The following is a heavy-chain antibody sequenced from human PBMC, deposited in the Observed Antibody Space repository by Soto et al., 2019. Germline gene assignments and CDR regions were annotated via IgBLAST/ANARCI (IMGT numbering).Heavy chain of an antibody. CDR3: ARDSYYYDSSGYSWFDP. V-gene: IGHV4-34*01. CDR2: INHSGST. CDR1: GGSFSGYY. Sequence: SETLSLTCAVYGGSFSGYYWSWIRQPPGKGLEWIGEINHSGSTNYNPSLKSRATISVDTSKNQFSLKLSSVTAADTAVYYCARDSYYYDSSGYSWFDPWGQGTLVTVSS. J-gene: IGHJ5*02. D-gene: IGHD3-22*01.